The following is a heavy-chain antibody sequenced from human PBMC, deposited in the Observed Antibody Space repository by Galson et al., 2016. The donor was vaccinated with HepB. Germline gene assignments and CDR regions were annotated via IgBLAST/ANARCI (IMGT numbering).Heavy chain of an antibody. V-gene: IGHV1-18*01. D-gene: IGHD6-13*01. CDR2: ISAYNGNT. CDR1: GYTFTSYG. Sequence: SVKVSCKASGYTFTSYGISWVRQAPGQGLEWMGWISAYNGNTNYAQKLQGRVTMTTDTSTSTAYMELRSLRSDDTAVDYCARRELATHYYYYGMDVWGQGTTVTVSS. J-gene: IGHJ6*02. CDR3: ARRELATHYYYYGMDV.